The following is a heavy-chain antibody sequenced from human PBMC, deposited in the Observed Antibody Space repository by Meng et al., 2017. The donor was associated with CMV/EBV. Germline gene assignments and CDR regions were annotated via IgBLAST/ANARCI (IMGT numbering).Heavy chain of an antibody. V-gene: IGHV4-59*01. D-gene: IGHD6-6*01. J-gene: IGHJ4*02. CDR2: IHYSGST. CDR3: ARGGSSSSETFDY. CDR1: GGSISSYY. Sequence: GSLRLSCTVSGGSISSYYWSWIRQPPGKGLEWIGYIHYSGSTNYNPSLKSRVTISVDTSKNQFSLKLSSVTAADTAVYYCARGGSSSSETFDYWGQGTLVTVSS.